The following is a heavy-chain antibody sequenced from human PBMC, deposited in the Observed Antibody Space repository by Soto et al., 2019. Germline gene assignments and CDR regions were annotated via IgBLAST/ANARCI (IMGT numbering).Heavy chain of an antibody. CDR3: ARDPGGWSFDN. Sequence: QVQLVESGGGLVKPGGSLRLSCAASGFTFSDDYMAWIRQAPGKGLEWVSYINDRGTTMYYADSVKGRFTISRDNTKKSLYLHMNSLRAEDTAVYYCARDPGGWSFDNWGQGTLVTVSS. D-gene: IGHD2-15*01. J-gene: IGHJ4*02. CDR1: GFTFSDDY. CDR2: INDRGTTM. V-gene: IGHV3-11*01.